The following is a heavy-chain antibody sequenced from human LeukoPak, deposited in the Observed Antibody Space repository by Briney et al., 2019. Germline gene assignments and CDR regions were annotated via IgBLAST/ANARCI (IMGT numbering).Heavy chain of an antibody. V-gene: IGHV3-74*01. CDR1: GFTFSSYW. CDR3: VRNRIQIWSLSDPIGS. Sequence: TGGSLRLSCTASGFTFSSYWMNWVRQAPGKGLVWVSRINSDGSSRGYADSVKGRFTISRDNAKNTLYLQMNSLTVEDAVFYYCVRNRIQIWSLSDPIGSWGQGTLVTVSS. CDR2: INSDGSSR. J-gene: IGHJ4*02. D-gene: IGHD5-18*01.